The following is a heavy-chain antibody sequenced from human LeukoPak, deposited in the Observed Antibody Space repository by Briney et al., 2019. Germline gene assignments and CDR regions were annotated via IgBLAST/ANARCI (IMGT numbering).Heavy chain of an antibody. J-gene: IGHJ4*02. CDR1: GGSISSSSYY. V-gene: IGHV4-39*01. CDR3: ARHGSYGSGSYYNAPIDY. D-gene: IGHD3-10*01. Sequence: PSETLSLTCTVSGGSISSSSYYWGWIRQPPGKGLEWIGSIYYSGSTYYNPSLKSRVTISVDTSKNQFSLKLSSVTAADTAVYYCARHGSYGSGSYYNAPIDYWGQGTLVTVSS. CDR2: IYYSGST.